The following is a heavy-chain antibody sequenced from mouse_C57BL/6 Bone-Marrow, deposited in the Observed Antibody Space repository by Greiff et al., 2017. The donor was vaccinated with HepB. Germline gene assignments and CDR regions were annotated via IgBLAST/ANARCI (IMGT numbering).Heavy chain of an antibody. CDR2: INPDSSTI. CDR3: AKAFRITTVVASYWYFDV. J-gene: IGHJ1*03. D-gene: IGHD1-1*01. Sequence: DVKLQESGGGLVQPGGSLKLSCAASGIDFSRYWMSWVRRAPGKGLEWIGEINPDSSTINYAPSLKDKFIISRDNAKNTLYLQMSKVRSEDTALYYCAKAFRITTVVASYWYFDVWGTGTTVTVSS. V-gene: IGHV4-1*01. CDR1: GIDFSRYW.